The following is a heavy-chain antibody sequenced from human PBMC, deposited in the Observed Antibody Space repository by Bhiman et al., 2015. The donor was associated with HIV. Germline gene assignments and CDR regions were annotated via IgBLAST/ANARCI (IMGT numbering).Heavy chain of an antibody. J-gene: IGHJ4*02. CDR2: ISWNSGSI. D-gene: IGHD3-3*01. V-gene: IGHV3-9*01. Sequence: EVQLVESGGGLVQPGRSLRLSCAASGFTFDDYAMHWVRQAPGKGLEWVSGISWNSGSIGYADSVKGRFTISRDNAKNSLYLQMNSLRAEDTALYYCAKQQGGYYVTPLDYWGQGTLVTVSS. CDR1: GFTFDDYA. CDR3: AKQQGGYYVTPLDY.